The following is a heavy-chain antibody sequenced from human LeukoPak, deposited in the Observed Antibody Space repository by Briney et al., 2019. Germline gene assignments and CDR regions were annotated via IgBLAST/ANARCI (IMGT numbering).Heavy chain of an antibody. Sequence: SETLSLTCTASAGSFISSSHHWGWIRQSPGKGLEWIGTVYYGRTTYYNPSLDGRVTISLDTSANHCSLQLNSVTAADTAVYYCVRHDGRGGATMGAFDSWGQGSLVTVSS. D-gene: IGHD5-12*01. V-gene: IGHV4-39*01. J-gene: IGHJ5*01. CDR3: VRHDGRGGATMGAFDS. CDR1: AGSFISSSHH. CDR2: VYYGRTT.